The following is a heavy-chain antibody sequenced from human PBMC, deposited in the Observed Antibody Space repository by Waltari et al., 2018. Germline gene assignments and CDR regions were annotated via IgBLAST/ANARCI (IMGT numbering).Heavy chain of an antibody. V-gene: IGHV1-69*01. CDR3: ARTGYSSGWYRANWFDP. CDR1: GGTFSSYA. Sequence: QVQLVQSGAEVKKPGSSVKVSCKASGGTFSSYAISWVRQAPGQGLEWMGGIIPIFGTANYAQKFQGRVTITADEATSTAYMELSSLRSEDTAVYYCARTGYSSGWYRANWFDPWGQGTLVTVSS. D-gene: IGHD6-19*01. J-gene: IGHJ5*02. CDR2: IIPIFGTA.